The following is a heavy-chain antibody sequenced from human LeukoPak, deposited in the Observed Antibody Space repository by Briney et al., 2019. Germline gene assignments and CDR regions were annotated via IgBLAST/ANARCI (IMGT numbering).Heavy chain of an antibody. CDR3: AKPGSSRGIAGRRPTKYYFDY. CDR2: INPNSGGT. V-gene: IGHV1-2*02. CDR1: EYTFTGYY. D-gene: IGHD6-6*01. Sequence: GASVKVSCKASEYTFTGYYMHWVRQAPGQGLEWMGWINPNSGGTNYAQKFQGRVTMTRDTSISTAYMELSSLRAEDTAVYYCAKPGSSRGIAGRRPTKYYFDYWGQGTLVTVSS. J-gene: IGHJ4*02.